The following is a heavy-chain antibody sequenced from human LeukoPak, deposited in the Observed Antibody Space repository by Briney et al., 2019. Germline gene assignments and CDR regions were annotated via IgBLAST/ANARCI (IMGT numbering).Heavy chain of an antibody. J-gene: IGHJ4*02. CDR3: ARGGWELYYFDY. D-gene: IGHD1-26*01. V-gene: IGHV4-59*01. CDR2: IYYSGST. CDR1: GGSISSYY. Sequence: SETLSLTCTVSGGSISSYYWSGIRQRPGEGVEWIGYIYYSGSTNYTPSLKSRVTISVDTSENQFSLKLSSVTAADTAVYYCARGGWELYYFDYWGQGTLVTVSS.